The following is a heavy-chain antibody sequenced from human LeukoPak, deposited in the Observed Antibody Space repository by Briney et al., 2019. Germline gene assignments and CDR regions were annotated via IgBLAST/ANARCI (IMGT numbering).Heavy chain of an antibody. J-gene: IGHJ6*02. Sequence: PGGSLRLSCAASGFTFSSYWMSWVRQAPGKGLEWVANIKQDGSEKYYVDSVKGRFTISRDNAKNSLYLQMNSLRAEDTAVYYCARDQGRSSSRYYYYGMDGWGQGTTVTVSS. CDR2: IKQDGSEK. CDR1: GFTFSSYW. CDR3: ARDQGRSSSRYYYYGMDG. V-gene: IGHV3-7*01. D-gene: IGHD6-6*01.